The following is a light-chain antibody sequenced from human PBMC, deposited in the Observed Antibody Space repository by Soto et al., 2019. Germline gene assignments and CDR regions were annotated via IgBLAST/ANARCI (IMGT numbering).Light chain of an antibody. CDR1: SSDVGGYNY. J-gene: IGLJ1*01. V-gene: IGLV2-14*01. CDR2: DVS. CDR3: SSYTSSSTFYV. Sequence: QSALTQPASVSGSPGQSITISCTGTSSDVGGYNYVSWYQQHPGKAPKPLIYDVSNRPSGVSTRFSGSKSGNTASLTISGLQAADDADYYCSSYTSSSTFYVFGTGTKLTVL.